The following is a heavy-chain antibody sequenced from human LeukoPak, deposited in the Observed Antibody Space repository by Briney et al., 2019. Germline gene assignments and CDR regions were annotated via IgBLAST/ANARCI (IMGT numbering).Heavy chain of an antibody. V-gene: IGHV1-8*03. D-gene: IGHD1-1*01. J-gene: IGHJ5*02. Sequence: ASVKVSCKASGYTFTSYGISWVRQAPGQGLGWMGWMNPNSGNTAYAQKFQGRVTITRNTSISTAYMELSSLRSEDTAVYYCARAPDDDPHPAWGQGTLVTVSS. CDR3: ARAPDDDPHPA. CDR2: MNPNSGNT. CDR1: GYTFTSYG.